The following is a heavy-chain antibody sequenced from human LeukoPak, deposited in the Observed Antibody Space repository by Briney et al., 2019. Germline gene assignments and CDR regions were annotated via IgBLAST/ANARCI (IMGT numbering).Heavy chain of an antibody. V-gene: IGHV4-39*01. CDR2: IYYSGST. Sequence: SEPLSLTCTVSGGSISSSSYYWGWIRQPPGKGLEWIGSIYYSGSTYYNPSLKSRVTISVDTSKNQFSLKLSSVTAADTAVYYCARRGGGFDYWGQGTLVTVSS. CDR3: ARRGGGFDY. D-gene: IGHD2-15*01. J-gene: IGHJ4*02. CDR1: GGSISSSSYY.